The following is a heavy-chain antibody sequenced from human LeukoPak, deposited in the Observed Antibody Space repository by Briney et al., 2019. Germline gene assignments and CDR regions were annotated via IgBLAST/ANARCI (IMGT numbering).Heavy chain of an antibody. Sequence: GASVKVSCKASGYTFTGYYMHWVRQAPGQGLEWMGWINPNSGGTNYAQKFQGRVTMTTDTSTSTAYMELRSLRSDDTAVYYCARSSGWYIGHFDYWGQGTLVTVSS. J-gene: IGHJ4*02. CDR1: GYTFTGYY. CDR2: INPNSGGT. CDR3: ARSSGWYIGHFDY. V-gene: IGHV1-2*02. D-gene: IGHD6-19*01.